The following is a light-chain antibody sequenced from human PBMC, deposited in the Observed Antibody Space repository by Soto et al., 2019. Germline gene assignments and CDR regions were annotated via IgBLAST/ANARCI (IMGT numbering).Light chain of an antibody. CDR3: QQRSNWPPIT. CDR1: QSVSSIF. Sequence: EIVLTQSPDTLSLSPGERATLSCRASQSVSSIFLSWYQQKPGQAPRLLIYGASRRATGIPDRFSGTGSGTDFTLTISRLEPEDFAVYYCQQRSNWPPITFGQGTRLEI. CDR2: GAS. V-gene: IGKV3D-20*02. J-gene: IGKJ5*01.